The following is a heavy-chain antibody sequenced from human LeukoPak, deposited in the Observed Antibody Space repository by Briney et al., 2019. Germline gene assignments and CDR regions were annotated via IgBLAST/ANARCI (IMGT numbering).Heavy chain of an antibody. V-gene: IGHV4-59*01. Sequence: PSETLSLTCSVSGVSITSYFWNWIRQPPGKGLEWIGHIYYSGSTKYNPSLKSRVIISLDTSKNQLSLKLSSVTAADTAVYYCASLDSSTYGFYIWGQGTLVPVSS. CDR1: GVSITSYF. D-gene: IGHD2-2*01. J-gene: IGHJ3*02. CDR2: IYYSGST. CDR3: ASLDSSTYGFYI.